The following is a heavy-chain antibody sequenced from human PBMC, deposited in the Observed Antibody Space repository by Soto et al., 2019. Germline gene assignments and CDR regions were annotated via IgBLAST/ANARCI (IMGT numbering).Heavy chain of an antibody. J-gene: IGHJ4*02. CDR3: AIATSIAVAGKET. Sequence: QVQLVQSGGEVKKPGASMKVSCKASGDTVTKYGISWVRQAPGQGLEGLGWISFYNGHTNYALKFQDRITFTTDTATSTASMELRSLTSDDRAVYYCAIATSIAVAGKETWGQGTLVTVSS. V-gene: IGHV1-18*01. CDR1: GDTVTKYG. D-gene: IGHD6-19*01. CDR2: ISFYNGHT.